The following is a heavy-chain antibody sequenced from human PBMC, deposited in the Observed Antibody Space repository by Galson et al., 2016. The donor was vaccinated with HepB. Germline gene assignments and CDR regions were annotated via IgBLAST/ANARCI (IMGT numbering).Heavy chain of an antibody. CDR2: INPQSGGT. J-gene: IGHJ4*02. CDR3: ATGRLPIWAGGGPCDF. CDR1: GYTFIGYY. D-gene: IGHD3-16*01. V-gene: IGHV1-2*02. Sequence: SVKVSCKASGYTFIGYYVEWLRQAPGHGLEWVGRINPQSGGTEVGQKFQGRVTMTRNTPLRTVDLEVTGLTSGDTAIYYCATGRLPIWAGGGPCDFWGQGTRVIVSS.